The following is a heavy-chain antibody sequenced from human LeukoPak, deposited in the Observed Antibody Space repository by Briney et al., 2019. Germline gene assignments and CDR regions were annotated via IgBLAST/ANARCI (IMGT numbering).Heavy chain of an antibody. CDR1: GFTFSSYS. CDR2: ISSSSSTI. CDR3: ARDQTVVPAGIDY. Sequence: GGSLRLSCAASGFTFSSYSMNWVRQAPGKGLEWVSYISSSSSTIYYADSVKGRFTISRDNAKNSLYLQMNSLRAEDTAVYYCARDQTVVPAGIDYWGQGTLVTVSS. J-gene: IGHJ4*02. D-gene: IGHD2-2*01. V-gene: IGHV3-48*01.